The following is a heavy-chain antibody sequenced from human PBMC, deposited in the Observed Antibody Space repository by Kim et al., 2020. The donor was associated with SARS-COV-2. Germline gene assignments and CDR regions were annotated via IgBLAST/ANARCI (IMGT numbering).Heavy chain of an antibody. Sequence: GGSLRLSCAASGFTFSSYAMSWVRQAPGKGLEWVSAIRGSGGSTYYADSVKGRFTISRDNSKNTLYLQMNSLRAEDTAVYYCPKDSWPLVVVAKNYFDYWGQGTLVTVSS. CDR2: IRGSGGST. CDR1: GFTFSSYA. V-gene: IGHV3-23*01. J-gene: IGHJ4*02. D-gene: IGHD2-15*01. CDR3: PKDSWPLVVVAKNYFDY.